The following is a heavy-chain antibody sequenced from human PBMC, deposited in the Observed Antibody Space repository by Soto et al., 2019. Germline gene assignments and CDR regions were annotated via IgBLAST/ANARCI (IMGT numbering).Heavy chain of an antibody. V-gene: IGHV1-69*13. D-gene: IGHD2-21*02. CDR1: GGTYSSYA. J-gene: IGHJ6*02. CDR3: ARGEQHIVVVTANYYYGMDV. Sequence: SVKVSSKAPGGTYSSYAISWARQAHGQGLEWMGGIIPIFGTANYAQKFQGRVTITADESTSTAYMELSSLRSEDTAVYYCARGEQHIVVVTANYYYGMDVWGQGTTVTVSS. CDR2: IIPIFGTA.